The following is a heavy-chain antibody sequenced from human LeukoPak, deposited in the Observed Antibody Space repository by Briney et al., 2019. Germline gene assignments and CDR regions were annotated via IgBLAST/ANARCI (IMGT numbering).Heavy chain of an antibody. V-gene: IGHV4-34*01. CDR1: GGSFSGYY. CDR3: AIGDSSGYYFRHFDY. CDR2: INHSGST. J-gene: IGHJ4*01. D-gene: IGHD3-22*01. Sequence: SETLSLTCAVYGGSFSGYYWSWIRQPPGKGLKWIGEINHSGSTNYNPSLKSRVTISVDTSKNQFSLKLSSVTAADTAVYYCAIGDSSGYYFRHFDYWGDGTLVTVSS.